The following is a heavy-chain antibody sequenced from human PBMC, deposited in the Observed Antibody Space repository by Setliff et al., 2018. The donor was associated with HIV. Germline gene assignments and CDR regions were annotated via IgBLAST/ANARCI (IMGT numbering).Heavy chain of an antibody. D-gene: IGHD3-10*01. V-gene: IGHV1-18*01. CDR1: GYTFSNCG. Sequence: GASVKVSCKSSGYTFSNCGVSWVRQAPGQGLEWLGYINGYSGKTHLSTRLQGRLTMTTDTSTDTVYLELRSLASDDTAIYYCSREAPRYASGAFDMWGLGTMVTVSS. CDR2: INGYSGKT. CDR3: SREAPRYASGAFDM. J-gene: IGHJ3*02.